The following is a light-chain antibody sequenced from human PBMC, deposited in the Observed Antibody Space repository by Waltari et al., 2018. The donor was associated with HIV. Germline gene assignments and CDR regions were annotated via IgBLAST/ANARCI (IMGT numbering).Light chain of an antibody. J-gene: IGLJ2*01. CDR3: AAWDDSLSGVV. CDR1: NSNFGSNY. Sequence: QSVLTQPPSASGTPGQRVTISCSGRNSNFGSNYVCLSQQLHGTTPQPLMSTNNQRPSGVPDRFSGSKSGTSASLASSGLRSEDEADYYCAAWDDSLSGVVFGGGTKLTVL. V-gene: IGLV1-47*01. CDR2: TNN.